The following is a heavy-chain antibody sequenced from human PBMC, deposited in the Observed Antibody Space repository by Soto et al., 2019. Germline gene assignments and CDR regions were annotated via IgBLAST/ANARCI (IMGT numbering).Heavy chain of an antibody. D-gene: IGHD2-15*01. V-gene: IGHV4-39*01. CDR2: IYYSGST. CDR3: AKNVAAAVDY. J-gene: IGHJ4*02. CDR1: GGSISSSSYY. Sequence: SETLSLTCTVSGGSISSSSYYWGWIRQPPGKGLEWIGSIYYSGSTYYNPSLKSRVTISVDTSKNQFSLKLSSVTAADTAVYYCAKNVAAAVDYWDQGTLVTVSS.